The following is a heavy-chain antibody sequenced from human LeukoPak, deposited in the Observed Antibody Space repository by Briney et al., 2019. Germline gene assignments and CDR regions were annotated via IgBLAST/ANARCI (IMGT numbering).Heavy chain of an antibody. Sequence: PGRSLRLSCAASGFTFSSYGMRWVRQAPGKGLEWVAVISYDGSNKYYADSVKGRFTISRDNSKNTLYLQMNSLRAEDTAVYYCAKDSPGSGYYRHFDYWGQGTLVTVSS. J-gene: IGHJ4*02. CDR2: ISYDGSNK. D-gene: IGHD3-22*01. V-gene: IGHV3-30*18. CDR1: GFTFSSYG. CDR3: AKDSPGSGYYRHFDY.